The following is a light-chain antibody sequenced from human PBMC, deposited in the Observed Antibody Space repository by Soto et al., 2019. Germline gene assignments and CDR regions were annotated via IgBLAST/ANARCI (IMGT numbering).Light chain of an antibody. J-gene: IGKJ1*01. Sequence: EIVMTPSPATLSVSPVERATLSCTASQSVSSNLAWYQQKPGQAPRLLIYGASTRATGIPARFSGSGSGTEFTLTIRRLQSEDFAVYYCQQYNNWPPWKFGQGTTVDIK. CDR1: QSVSSN. V-gene: IGKV3-15*01. CDR3: QQYNNWPPWK. CDR2: GAS.